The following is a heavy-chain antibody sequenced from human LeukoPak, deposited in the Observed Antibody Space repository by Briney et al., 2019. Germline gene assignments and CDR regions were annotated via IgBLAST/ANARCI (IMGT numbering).Heavy chain of an antibody. CDR3: ASAVIRSPYYFDY. D-gene: IGHD2/OR15-2a*01. CDR1: GGSISSGGYY. J-gene: IGHJ4*02. CDR2: IYHSGST. V-gene: IGHV4-30-2*06. Sequence: PSQTLSLTCTVSGGSISSGGYYWSWIRQSPGKGLEWIGYIYHSGSTYYNPSLKSRVTISVDRSKNQFSLKLSSVTAAETAVYYCASAVIRSPYYFDYWGQGTLVTVSS.